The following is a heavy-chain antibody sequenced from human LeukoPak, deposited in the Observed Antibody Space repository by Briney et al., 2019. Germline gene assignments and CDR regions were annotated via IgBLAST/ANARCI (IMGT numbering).Heavy chain of an antibody. V-gene: IGHV2-5*02. Sequence: SGPTLVKPTQTLTLTCTFSGFSLSTSGVGVGWIRQPPGKALEWLALIYWDDDKRYSPSLKSRLTITKDTSKNQVVLTMTNVDPVDTATYYCAPEYYDILTGYYKFAYWGQGTLVTVSS. D-gene: IGHD3-9*01. CDR3: APEYYDILTGYYKFAY. CDR2: IYWDDDK. CDR1: GFSLSTSGVG. J-gene: IGHJ4*02.